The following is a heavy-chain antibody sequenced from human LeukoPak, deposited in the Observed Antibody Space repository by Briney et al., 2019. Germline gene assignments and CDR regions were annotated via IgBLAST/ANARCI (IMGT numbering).Heavy chain of an antibody. V-gene: IGHV4-31*11. Sequence: SGTLSLTCAVSGGSISSGGHYWSWIRQHPGKGLEWIGYINYSGSTYYNPSLKSRVTISVDTSQNQFSLKLSSVTAADTAVYYCARDEAIFGAGYYYGMDVWGQRTTVTVSS. CDR1: GGSISSGGHY. CDR2: INYSGST. D-gene: IGHD3-3*01. CDR3: ARDEAIFGAGYYYGMDV. J-gene: IGHJ6*02.